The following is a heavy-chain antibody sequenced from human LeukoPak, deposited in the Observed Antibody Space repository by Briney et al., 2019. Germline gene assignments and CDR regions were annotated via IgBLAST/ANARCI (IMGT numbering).Heavy chain of an antibody. D-gene: IGHD6-13*01. CDR2: ISSSSSYI. Sequence: GGSLRLSCAASGFTFSSYNMNWVRQAPGKGLEWVSSISSSSSYIYYADSVKGRFTISRDNAKNSLYLQMNSLRAEDTAVYYCARPGTAAAGTGWFDPWGQGTLVTVSS. J-gene: IGHJ5*02. CDR3: ARPGTAAAGTGWFDP. V-gene: IGHV3-21*01. CDR1: GFTFSSYN.